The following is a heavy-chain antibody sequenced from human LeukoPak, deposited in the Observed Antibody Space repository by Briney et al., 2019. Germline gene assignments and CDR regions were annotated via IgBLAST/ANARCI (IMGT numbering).Heavy chain of an antibody. Sequence: GWSLRLSCAASGFTFSSYWMNWVRQAPWKGLDGVSYISSSGSTIYYSDSVKGRFTVSRDNAKKSLYLQMNSLRAEDTAIYYCATYSYDSSAQRGDDAFDIWGQGTMVTVSS. D-gene: IGHD3-22*01. CDR1: GFTFSSYW. J-gene: IGHJ3*02. CDR2: ISSSGSTI. CDR3: ATYSYDSSAQRGDDAFDI. V-gene: IGHV3-48*04.